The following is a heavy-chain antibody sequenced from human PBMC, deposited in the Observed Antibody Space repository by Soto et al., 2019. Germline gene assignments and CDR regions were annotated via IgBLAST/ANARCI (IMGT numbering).Heavy chain of an antibody. CDR2: ISSRSSEI. V-gene: IGHV3-11*06. CDR1: GFTFSDHY. Sequence: GGSLRLSCVVSGFTFSDHYMNWVRQAPGKGLQWVAYISSRSSEINYADPVKGRFTISRDNAKNSVFLHMTSLTAEDTGVYFCARGDGAVGAAIDIWGQGTLVTVSS. J-gene: IGHJ4*02. CDR3: ARGDGAVGAAIDI. D-gene: IGHD2-15*01.